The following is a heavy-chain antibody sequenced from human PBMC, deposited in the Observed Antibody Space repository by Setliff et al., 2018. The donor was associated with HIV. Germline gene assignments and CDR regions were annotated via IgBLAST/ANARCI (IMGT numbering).Heavy chain of an antibody. V-gene: IGHV4-38-2*01. Sequence: SETLSLTCAVSDYSISSGYYWGWIRQPPGKGLEWIGGIYHSVSTYYNPSLKSRVTISVDTSKNQFSLNLSSVTAADTAVYYCARHDGTDCGGDCYLLGYFDLWGRGTLVTVS. D-gene: IGHD2-21*02. CDR3: ARHDGTDCGGDCYLLGYFDL. CDR1: DYSISSGYY. J-gene: IGHJ2*01. CDR2: IYHSVST.